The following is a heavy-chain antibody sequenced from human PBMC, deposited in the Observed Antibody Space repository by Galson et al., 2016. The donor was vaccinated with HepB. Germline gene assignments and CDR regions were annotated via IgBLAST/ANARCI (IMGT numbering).Heavy chain of an antibody. CDR3: ARHIIVTGTRGFDF. D-gene: IGHD1-7*01. J-gene: IGHJ4*02. CDR1: GASISSNW. Sequence: SKTLSLTCVVSGASISSNWWSWVRQPPGKGLEWIGETYHSGSTYLNPSLNSRVAISIDRSKNHFSLSLNSATAADTAVYYCARHIIVTGTRGFDFWGQGILVTVSS. CDR2: TYHSGST. V-gene: IGHV4-4*02.